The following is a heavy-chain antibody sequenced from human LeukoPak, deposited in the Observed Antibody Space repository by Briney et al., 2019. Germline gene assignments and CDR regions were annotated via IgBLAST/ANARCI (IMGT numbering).Heavy chain of an antibody. CDR1: GFTFSSYE. D-gene: IGHD1-26*01. Sequence: GGSLRLSCAASGFTFSSYEMNWVRQAPGKGLGWVSYISITGDTTHYADSVKGRFTISRDNAKNSLFLQMSSLRAEDTAVYYCARESGSYLWVVDYWGQGTLVTVSS. CDR2: ISITGDTT. CDR3: ARESGSYLWVVDY. V-gene: IGHV3-48*03. J-gene: IGHJ4*02.